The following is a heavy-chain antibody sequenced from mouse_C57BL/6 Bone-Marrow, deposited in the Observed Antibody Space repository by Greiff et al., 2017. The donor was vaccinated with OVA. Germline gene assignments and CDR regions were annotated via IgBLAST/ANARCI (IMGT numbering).Heavy chain of an antibody. V-gene: IGHV1-63*01. CDR3: ARVRLTGPYFDY. CDR1: GYTFTNYW. D-gene: IGHD4-1*01. CDR2: IYPGGGYT. J-gene: IGHJ2*01. Sequence: VQLQQSGAELVRPGTSVKMSCKASGYTFTNYWIGWAKQRPGHGLEWIGDIYPGGGYTYYNEKFKGKATLTADKSSSTAYMQFSSLTSEDSAIYSCARVRLTGPYFDYWGQGTTLTVSS.